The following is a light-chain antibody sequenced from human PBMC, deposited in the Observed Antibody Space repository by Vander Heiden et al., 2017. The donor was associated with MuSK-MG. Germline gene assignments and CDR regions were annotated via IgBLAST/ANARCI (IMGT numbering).Light chain of an antibody. J-gene: IGKJ4*01. V-gene: IGKV2-28*01. CDR2: LGS. Sequence: DIVMTQSPLSLPVTPGEPASISCRSSQSPLFSNGYHYLDWYLQKPGQSPQLLIYLGSNRASGVPDRFSGSGSGTEFTLKISRVEAEDVGVYYCMQALHNPLTFGGGTRVEIK. CDR1: QSPLFSNGYHY. CDR3: MQALHNPLT.